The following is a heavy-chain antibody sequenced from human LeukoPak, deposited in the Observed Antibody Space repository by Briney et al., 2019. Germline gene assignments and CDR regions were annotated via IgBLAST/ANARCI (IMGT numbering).Heavy chain of an antibody. J-gene: IGHJ4*02. CDR2: ISSSSSYI. V-gene: IGHV3-21*04. Sequence: PGGSLRLSCAASGFTFSSYSMNWVRQAPGKGLEWVSSISSSSSYIYYADSVKGRFTISRDNAKNSLYLQMNSLRAEDTAVYYCAREKRSGGSRADYWGQGTLVTVSS. CDR1: GFTFSSYS. CDR3: AREKRSGGSRADY. D-gene: IGHD2-15*01.